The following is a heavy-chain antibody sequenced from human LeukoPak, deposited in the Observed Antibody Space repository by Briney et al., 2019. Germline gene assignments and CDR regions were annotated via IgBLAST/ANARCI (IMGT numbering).Heavy chain of an antibody. CDR2: IIPIFGTA. V-gene: IGHV1-69*13. CDR1: GGTFSSYA. Sequence: SVKVSCKASGGTFSSYAISWVRQAPGQGLEWMGGIIPIFGTANYAQKFQGRVTITADESTSTAYMELSSLRSEDTAVYYCVREITRATTYFDSWGQGTLVTVSS. D-gene: IGHD1-26*01. CDR3: VREITRATTYFDS. J-gene: IGHJ4*02.